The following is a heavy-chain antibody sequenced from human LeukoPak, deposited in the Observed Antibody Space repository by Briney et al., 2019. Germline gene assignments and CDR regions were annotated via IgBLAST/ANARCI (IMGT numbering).Heavy chain of an antibody. D-gene: IGHD3-10*01. Sequence: GGSLRLSCAASRFTFSNYAMHWVRQAPGKGLEWVAVISYDGFDKYYADSVKGRFTISRDNSKNTVQLQLNSLRAADTAVYFCARLRGDVWGKGTTVTISS. CDR1: RFTFSNYA. V-gene: IGHV3-30*04. CDR2: ISYDGFDK. J-gene: IGHJ6*04. CDR3: ARLRGDV.